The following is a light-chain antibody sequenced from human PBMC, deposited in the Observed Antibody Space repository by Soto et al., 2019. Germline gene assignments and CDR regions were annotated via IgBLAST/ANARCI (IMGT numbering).Light chain of an antibody. CDR2: GAS. Sequence: EIVLTQSPGTLSLSPGERATLSCRASQSVSSSYLAWYQQKPGQAPRRLIYGASSRATGIPDRFSGSGSGTDFTLSISRLEPEDFAVYYCQQYGSSPLVTFGGGTKVEIK. V-gene: IGKV3-20*01. CDR3: QQYGSSPLVT. CDR1: QSVSSSY. J-gene: IGKJ4*01.